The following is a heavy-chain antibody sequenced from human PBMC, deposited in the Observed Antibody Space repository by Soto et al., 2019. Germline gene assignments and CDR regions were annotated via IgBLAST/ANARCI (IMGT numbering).Heavy chain of an antibody. D-gene: IGHD1-26*01. CDR3: ARMGGSYPYFYGMDV. Sequence: PGGSLRHSCAASGFSFSSYGMHWVRQAPGKGLEWVAMISYDGTDEYYADSVKGRFTISRDNSKNTLYLQMNSLRAEDTAVYYCARMGGSYPYFYGMDVWGQGTTVTVSS. V-gene: IGHV3-30*03. CDR1: GFSFSSYG. J-gene: IGHJ6*02. CDR2: ISYDGTDE.